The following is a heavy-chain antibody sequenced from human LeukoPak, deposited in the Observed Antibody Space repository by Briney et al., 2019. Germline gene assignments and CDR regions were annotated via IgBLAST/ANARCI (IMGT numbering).Heavy chain of an antibody. Sequence: SETLSLTCAVYGGSFSGYYWSWIRQPPGKGLEWIGYIYYSGSTNYNPSLKSRVTISVDTSKNQFSLKLSSVTAADTAVYYCARQFSGYYFDYWGQGTLVTVSS. CDR2: IYYSGST. CDR3: ARQFSGYYFDY. CDR1: GGSFSGYY. D-gene: IGHD6-25*01. V-gene: IGHV4-59*08. J-gene: IGHJ4*02.